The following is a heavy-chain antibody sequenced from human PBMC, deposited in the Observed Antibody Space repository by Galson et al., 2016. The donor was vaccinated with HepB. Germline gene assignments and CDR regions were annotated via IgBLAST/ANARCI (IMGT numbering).Heavy chain of an antibody. CDR1: EFTFSNYW. CDR3: AKRHEYCPPVGCSVDS. V-gene: IGHV3-7*02. CDR2: IRQDGNER. J-gene: IGHJ4*02. D-gene: IGHD2/OR15-2a*01. Sequence: SLRLSCAASEFTFSNYWMSWVRQAPGEGLEWVANIRQDGNERLYVDSVKGRFTISRDNAKKSLSLQMSSLRVDDTAVYYCAKRHEYCPPVGCSVDSWGQGTLVSVSS.